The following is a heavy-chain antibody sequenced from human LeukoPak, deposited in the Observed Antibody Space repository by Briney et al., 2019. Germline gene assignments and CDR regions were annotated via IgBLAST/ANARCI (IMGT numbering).Heavy chain of an antibody. CDR2: IYHSGST. V-gene: IGHV4-30-2*01. CDR3: ARGPFRGVINYYGMDV. CDR1: GGFISSGDYS. J-gene: IGHJ6*02. Sequence: SETLSLTCAVSGGFISSGDYSWSWIRQPPGKGLEWIGYIYHSGSTYYNPSLKSRVTISVDRSKNQFSLKLSSVTAADTAVYYCARGPFRGVINYYGMDVWGQGTTVTVSS. D-gene: IGHD3-10*01.